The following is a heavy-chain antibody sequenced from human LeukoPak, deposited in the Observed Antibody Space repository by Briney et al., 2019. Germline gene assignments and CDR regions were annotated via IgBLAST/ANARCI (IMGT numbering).Heavy chain of an antibody. V-gene: IGHV1-2*02. Sequence: ASVKVSCKASGYTFTGYYMHWVRQAPGQGLEWMGWINPNSGGTNYAQKFQGRVTMTRDTSISTAYMELSSLRSEDTAVYYCARDTEHIVVVTAIPTHYYYGMDVWGQGTTVTVSS. CDR2: INPNSGGT. D-gene: IGHD2-21*02. CDR3: ARDTEHIVVVTAIPTHYYYGMDV. CDR1: GYTFTGYY. J-gene: IGHJ6*02.